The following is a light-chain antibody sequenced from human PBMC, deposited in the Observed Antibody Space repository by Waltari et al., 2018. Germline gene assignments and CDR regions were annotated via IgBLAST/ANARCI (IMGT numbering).Light chain of an antibody. CDR2: DVS. J-gene: IGLJ3*02. Sequence: QSALTQPASVSGSPGQSITISCTGTSSDVGTYNYVSWYQQHPGKAPKLLIYDVSYRPSGVSYRFSCSKSGNTASLTISGLQAEDEADYYCSSYITTNTLELFGGGTSLTVL. CDR3: SSYITTNTLEL. V-gene: IGLV2-14*03. CDR1: SSDVGTYNY.